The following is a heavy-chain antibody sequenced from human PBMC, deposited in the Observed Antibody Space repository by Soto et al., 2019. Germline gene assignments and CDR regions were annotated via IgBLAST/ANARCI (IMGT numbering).Heavy chain of an antibody. Sequence: EVQLVESGGGLVQPGGSLRLSCAASGFTFSSYSMNWVRQAPGKGLEWVSYISSSSSTIYYADSVKGRFTISSDNAKNSVYLQMNSLRDEDTAVYYCAREWNPLNWFDPWGQGTLLTVSS. CDR3: AREWNPLNWFDP. V-gene: IGHV3-48*02. D-gene: IGHD1-1*01. J-gene: IGHJ5*02. CDR2: ISSSSSTI. CDR1: GFTFSSYS.